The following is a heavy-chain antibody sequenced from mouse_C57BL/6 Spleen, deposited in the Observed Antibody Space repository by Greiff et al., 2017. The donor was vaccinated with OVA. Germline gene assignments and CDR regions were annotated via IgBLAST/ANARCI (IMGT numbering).Heavy chain of an antibody. V-gene: IGHV5-17*01. CDR2: ISSGSSTI. J-gene: IGHJ4*01. CDR1: GFTFSDYG. Sequence: EVKLVESGGGLVKPGGSLKLSCAASGFTFSDYGMHWVRQAPEKGLEWVAYISSGSSTIYYADTVKGRFTISRDNAKNTLFLQMTRLRSEETDVYYGEREDYDAMDYWGQGTSVTVSA. CDR3: EREDYDAMDY.